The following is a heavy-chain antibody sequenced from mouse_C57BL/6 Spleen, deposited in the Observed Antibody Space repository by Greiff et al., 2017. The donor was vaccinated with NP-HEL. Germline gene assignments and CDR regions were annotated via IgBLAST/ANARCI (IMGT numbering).Heavy chain of an antibody. Sequence: EVHLVESGGGLVKPGGSLKLSCAASGFTFSSYAMSWVRQTPEKRLEWVATISDGGSYTYYPDNVKGRFTISRDNAKNNLYLQMSHLKSEDTAMYYCARVFPPYWYFDVWGTGTTVTVSS. V-gene: IGHV5-4*01. CDR1: GFTFSSYA. CDR3: ARVFPPYWYFDV. CDR2: ISDGGSYT. J-gene: IGHJ1*03.